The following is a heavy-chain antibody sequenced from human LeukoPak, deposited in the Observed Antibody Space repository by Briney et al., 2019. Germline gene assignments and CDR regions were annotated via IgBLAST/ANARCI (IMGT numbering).Heavy chain of an antibody. CDR3: ARDEAIFGAGYYYGMDV. Sequence: SETLSLTCTVSGGSISSGGHYWSWIRQRPGKGLEWIGYINYSGSTYYNPSLKSRVSISLDTSQNHFSLRLSSVTAADTAVYYCARDEAIFGAGYYYGMDVWGQGTTVTVSS. CDR2: INYSGST. D-gene: IGHD3-3*01. J-gene: IGHJ6*02. V-gene: IGHV4-31*03. CDR1: GGSISSGGHY.